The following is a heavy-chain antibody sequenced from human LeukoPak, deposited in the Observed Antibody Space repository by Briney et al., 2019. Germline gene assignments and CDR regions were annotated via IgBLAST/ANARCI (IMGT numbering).Heavy chain of an antibody. D-gene: IGHD3-10*01. CDR3: AKTPITMVRGVIITEPDYFDY. CDR1: GFTFSSYG. CDR2: IWYDGSNK. Sequence: GGSLRLSCAASGFTFSSYGMHWVRQAPGKGLEWVAVIWYDGSNKYYADSVKGRFTISRDHSKNTLYLQMNSLRAEDTAVYYCAKTPITMVRGVIITEPDYFDYWGQGTLVTVSS. V-gene: IGHV3-33*06. J-gene: IGHJ4*02.